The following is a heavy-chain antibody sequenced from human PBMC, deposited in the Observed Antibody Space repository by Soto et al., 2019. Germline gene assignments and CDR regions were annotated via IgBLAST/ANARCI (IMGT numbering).Heavy chain of an antibody. CDR1: GFTVSSNY. CDR2: IYSGGTT. Sequence: EVQLVESGGGLVQPGGSLRLSCAASGFTVSSNYMSWVRQAPGKGLEWVSVIYSGGTTYYADSVKGRFTISRDNSKNTLYLQMNSLRAEDTAVYYCARNGDSSDYRGWFDPWDQGTLVTVSS. CDR3: ARNGDSSDYRGWFDP. D-gene: IGHD3-22*01. V-gene: IGHV3-66*01. J-gene: IGHJ5*02.